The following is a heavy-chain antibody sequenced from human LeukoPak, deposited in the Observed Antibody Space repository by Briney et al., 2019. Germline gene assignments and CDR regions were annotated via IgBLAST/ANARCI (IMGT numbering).Heavy chain of an antibody. CDR3: ARVFDS. CDR2: VFYTGKT. CDR1: GGSVSTSDYY. J-gene: IGHJ4*02. Sequence: SETLSLTCTVSGGSVSTSDYYWGWIRQSPEKGLEWIGDVFYTGKTNYNPSLRGRATISIDTSKNQFSLKFTYVTAADTAVYYCARVFDSWGQGTLVTVSS. V-gene: IGHV4-39*07.